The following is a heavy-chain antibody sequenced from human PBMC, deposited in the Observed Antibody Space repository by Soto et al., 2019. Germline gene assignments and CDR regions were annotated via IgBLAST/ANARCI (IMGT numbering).Heavy chain of an antibody. CDR3: ARQNYYSGMDV. Sequence: QVQLVQSGAEVKKPGASVKVSCKASGYTFTSYFITWVLQAPGQGLEWMGWISAYNGNTNYAQMLQGRVTMTTDTSTATAYMEMRSLGSDDTAVYYCARQNYYSGMDVCGQGTTVTVSS. V-gene: IGHV1-18*01. CDR2: ISAYNGNT. J-gene: IGHJ6*02. CDR1: GYTFTSYF.